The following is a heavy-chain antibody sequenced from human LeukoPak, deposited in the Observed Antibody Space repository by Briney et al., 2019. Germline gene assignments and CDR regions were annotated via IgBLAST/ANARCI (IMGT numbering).Heavy chain of an antibody. CDR2: ISAYNGNT. CDR1: GYTFTSYG. V-gene: IGHV1-18*01. Sequence: ASVKVSCKASGYTFTSYGISWVRQAPGQGLEWMGWISAYNGNTNYAQKLQGRVTMTTDTSTSTAYMELRSLRSDDTAVYYCASSIAVAGIYYYYGMDVWGQGTTVIVSS. D-gene: IGHD6-19*01. CDR3: ASSIAVAGIYYYYGMDV. J-gene: IGHJ6*02.